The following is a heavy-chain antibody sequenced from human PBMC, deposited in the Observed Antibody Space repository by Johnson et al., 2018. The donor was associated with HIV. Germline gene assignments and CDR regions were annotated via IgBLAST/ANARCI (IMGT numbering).Heavy chain of an antibody. CDR1: GFTVSSYY. J-gene: IGHJ3*02. V-gene: IGHV3-66*01. CDR3: AVYYYGSGSRNDAFDI. D-gene: IGHD3-10*01. Sequence: VQLVESGGGLVQPGGSLRLSCAASGFTVSSYYMSWVRQAPGKGLEWVSVLFSGGTTYYADSVKGRFTISRDNSKNTLYLQMNSLRAEDTAVYYCAVYYYGSGSRNDAFDIWGQGTMVTVSS. CDR2: LFSGGTT.